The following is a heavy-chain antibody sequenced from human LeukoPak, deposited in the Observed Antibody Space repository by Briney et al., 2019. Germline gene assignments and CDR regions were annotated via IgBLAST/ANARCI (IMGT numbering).Heavy chain of an antibody. Sequence: SETLSLTCTVSGGSISSHYWSWIRQPPGKGLEWIGYIYYSGSTNYNPSLKSRVTISVDTSKNQFSLKLSSVTAADTAVYYCARAMNKLGATTRALDYWGQGTLVTVSS. CDR1: GGSISSHY. J-gene: IGHJ4*02. V-gene: IGHV4-59*11. D-gene: IGHD1-26*01. CDR3: ARAMNKLGATTRALDY. CDR2: IYYSGST.